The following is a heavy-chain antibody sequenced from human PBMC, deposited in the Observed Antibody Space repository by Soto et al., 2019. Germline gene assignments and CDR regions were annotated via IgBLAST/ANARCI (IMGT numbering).Heavy chain of an antibody. Sequence: GASVKVSGKASGYTFTSYGISWVRQAPGQGLEWMGWISAYNGNTNYAQKLQGRVTMTTDTSTSTAYMEPRSLRSDDTAVYYCARDPNKYYDILTGYYSTWFDPWGQGTLVTVSS. CDR1: GYTFTSYG. J-gene: IGHJ5*02. D-gene: IGHD3-9*01. V-gene: IGHV1-18*01. CDR2: ISAYNGNT. CDR3: ARDPNKYYDILTGYYSTWFDP.